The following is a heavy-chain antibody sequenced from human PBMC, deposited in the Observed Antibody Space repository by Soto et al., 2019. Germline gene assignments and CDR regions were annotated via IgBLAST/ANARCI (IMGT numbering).Heavy chain of an antibody. CDR1: GFTFSDYP. CDR3: ARETPSFDS. CDR2: IRTISSAI. J-gene: IGHJ4*02. V-gene: IGHV3-48*02. Sequence: LRLSCAASGFTFSDYPMNWVRQAPGKGLEWVSSIRTISSAIYFADSVRGRFTISRDNARNSLYLQMTSLRDEDTAVYYCARETPSFDSWGQGTLVTVSS. D-gene: IGHD2-15*01.